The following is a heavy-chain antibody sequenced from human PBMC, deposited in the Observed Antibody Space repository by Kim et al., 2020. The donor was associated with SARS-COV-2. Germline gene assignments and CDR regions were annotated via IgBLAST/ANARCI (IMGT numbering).Heavy chain of an antibody. V-gene: IGHV6-1*01. D-gene: IGHD6-19*01. Sequence: VKSRITINPDTSKNQFSLQLNSVTPEDTAVYYCARSIVPTVAGNQDFDYWGQGTLVTVSS. J-gene: IGHJ4*02. CDR3: ARSIVPTVAGNQDFDY.